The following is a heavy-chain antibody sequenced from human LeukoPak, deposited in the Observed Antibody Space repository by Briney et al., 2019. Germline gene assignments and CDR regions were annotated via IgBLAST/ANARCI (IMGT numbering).Heavy chain of an antibody. V-gene: IGHV3-33*01. CDR2: IWYDGSNK. CDR3: ARDKFNASRKRYFDN. CDR1: GFSFRSYG. Sequence: GGSLRLSCAASGFSFRSYGMHWVRQAPGKGLEWGADIWYDGSNKFYADSVKGRFTISRDNSKNTLYLQMNCLRAEDTAVYYCARDKFNASRKRYFDNWGQGARVTVSS. J-gene: IGHJ4*02.